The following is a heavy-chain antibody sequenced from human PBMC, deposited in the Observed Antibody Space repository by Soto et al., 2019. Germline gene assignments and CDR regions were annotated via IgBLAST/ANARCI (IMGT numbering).Heavy chain of an antibody. CDR3: TTDDPINRN. V-gene: IGHV3-15*04. J-gene: IGHJ4*02. CDR1: GFAFSNAW. CDR2: IESKTNGETR. Sequence: EVRLVESGGGWVKSGGSLRLSCAASGFAFSNAWMSWVRQAPGKGLEWVGRIESKTNGETRDYAAPVKGRFTMSRDESKNTLYLEMNSLKTEDTAVYYCTTDDPINRNWGQGTLVTVSS.